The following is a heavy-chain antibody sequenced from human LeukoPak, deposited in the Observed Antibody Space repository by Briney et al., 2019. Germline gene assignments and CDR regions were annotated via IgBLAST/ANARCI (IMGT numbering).Heavy chain of an antibody. CDR2: IRGSGTSE. J-gene: IGHJ3*02. CDR1: GFTFSAYA. CDR3: ARDPNGDYIGAYDM. V-gene: IGHV3-23*01. D-gene: IGHD4-17*01. Sequence: GGSLRLSCTASGFTFSAYAMMWVRQAPGKGPEWVSAIRGSGTSEFYADSVKGRFRISRDNSKDTLFLQMNSLRAEDTAVYYCARDPNGDYIGAYDMWGPGTMVTVSS.